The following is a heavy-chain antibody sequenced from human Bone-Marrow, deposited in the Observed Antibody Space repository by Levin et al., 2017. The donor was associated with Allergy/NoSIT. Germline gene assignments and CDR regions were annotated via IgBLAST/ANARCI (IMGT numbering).Heavy chain of an antibody. CDR1: GGSISSSDYY. V-gene: IGHV4-39*01. CDR2: IFFSGNT. D-gene: IGHD6-19*01. J-gene: IGHJ3*02. CDR3: ARTPVAGPSGAFDI. Sequence: SETLSLTCTVSGGSISSSDYYWGWIRQSPGKGLEWIENIFFSGNTYYKPSLKSRVTMSVDTSKNQFFLKVSSVTAADTAVYFCARTPVAGPSGAFDIWGQGTMVPVSS.